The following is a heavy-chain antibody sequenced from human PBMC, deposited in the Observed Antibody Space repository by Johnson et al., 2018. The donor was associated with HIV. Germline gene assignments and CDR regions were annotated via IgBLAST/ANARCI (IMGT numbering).Heavy chain of an antibody. CDR3: AKDLGDAVGTTHDAFDI. D-gene: IGHD1-26*01. CDR2: ISYDGANK. Sequence: QMQLVESGGGVVQPGRSLRLSCVASRFTFSSYGMHWVRQAPGKGLEWVAVISYDGANKYYADSVKGRFTISRDNSKNTLYLQMHSLRAEDTAVYYCAKDLGDAVGTTHDAFDIWGQWTTVTVSS. CDR1: RFTFSSYG. J-gene: IGHJ3*02. V-gene: IGHV3-30*18.